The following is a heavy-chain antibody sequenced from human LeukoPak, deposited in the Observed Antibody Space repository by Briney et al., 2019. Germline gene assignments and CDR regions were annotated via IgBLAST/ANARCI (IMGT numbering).Heavy chain of an antibody. D-gene: IGHD1-26*01. CDR2: IYYSGTT. Sequence: SETLSLTCTVSGGSISSYYWNWIRQPPGKGLEWIGYIYYSGTTNYNPSLKSRVSMSVDTSKNQFSLKLSSVTAADTAVYYCARGFSGSFYYYYYMDVWGKGTTVTVSS. CDR1: GGSISSYY. J-gene: IGHJ6*03. CDR3: ARGFSGSFYYYYYMDV. V-gene: IGHV4-59*08.